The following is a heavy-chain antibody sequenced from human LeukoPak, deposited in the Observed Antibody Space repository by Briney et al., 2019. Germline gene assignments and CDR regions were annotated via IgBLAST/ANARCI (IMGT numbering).Heavy chain of an antibody. CDR3: ARIVQVVRGVHSFDY. CDR1: GGSISSSSYY. Sequence: SETLSLTCTASGGSISSSSYYWGWIRQPPGKGLEWIGSIYYSGSTYYNPSLKSRVTISVDTSKNQFSLKLSSVTAADTAVYYCARIVQVVRGVHSFDYWGQGTLVTVSS. D-gene: IGHD3-10*01. J-gene: IGHJ4*02. V-gene: IGHV4-39*01. CDR2: IYYSGST.